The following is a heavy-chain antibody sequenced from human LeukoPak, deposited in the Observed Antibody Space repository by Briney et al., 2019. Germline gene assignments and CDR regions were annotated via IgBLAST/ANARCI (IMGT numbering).Heavy chain of an antibody. Sequence: ASVKVSCKASGYTFSHYGINWVRQAPGQGLEWMGWNSAYNGNTNYAQNLQGRVTMTAETSTSIAYMELRSLRPDDTAVYYCVRDGGGLYYYYYMDVRGTGTTVTVSS. V-gene: IGHV1-18*01. CDR1: GYTFSHYG. CDR3: VRDGGGLYYYYYMDV. D-gene: IGHD3-16*01. CDR2: NSAYNGNT. J-gene: IGHJ6*03.